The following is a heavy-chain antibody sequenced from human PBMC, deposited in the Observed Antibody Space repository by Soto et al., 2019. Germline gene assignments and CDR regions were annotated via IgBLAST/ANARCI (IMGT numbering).Heavy chain of an antibody. CDR2: INAANGNT. CDR3: ARAPSWYIFDY. J-gene: IGHJ4*02. D-gene: IGHD6-13*01. CDR1: GYTFTTYA. V-gene: IGHV1-3*01. Sequence: ASVKVSCKASGYTFTTYATYWVRQAPGQRLEWMGWINAANGNTKYSQKFQGRVTITRDTSASTAYMELSSLRSEDTAVYYCARAPSWYIFDYWGQGTLVTVSS.